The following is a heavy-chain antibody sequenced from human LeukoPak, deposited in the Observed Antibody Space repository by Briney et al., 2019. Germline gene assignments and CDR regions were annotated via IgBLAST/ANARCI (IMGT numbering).Heavy chain of an antibody. D-gene: IGHD1-26*01. CDR1: GFTFSSYA. V-gene: IGHV3-30*18. Sequence: GGSLRLSCAASGFTFSSYAMHWVRQAPGKGLEWVAVMPFDGSIKEYADSVKGRFTISRDNAKNTLYLEMNSLRAEDTAVYYCAKRSPYAERGSYYLDYWGQGTLVTVSS. J-gene: IGHJ4*02. CDR2: MPFDGSIK. CDR3: AKRSPYAERGSYYLDY.